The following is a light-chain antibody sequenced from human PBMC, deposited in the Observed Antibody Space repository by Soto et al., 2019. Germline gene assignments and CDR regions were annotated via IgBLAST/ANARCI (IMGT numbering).Light chain of an antibody. Sequence: QSVLTQPASVSGPPGQSITIPCTGTSSDIGGYYYVSWYQHHPGKAPKLIIYQVTNRPSGVSHRFSGSKSGNTASLTISGLQAEDEADYYCTSYSSSSTFYVFGTGTKVTVL. CDR1: SSDIGGYYY. J-gene: IGLJ1*01. V-gene: IGLV2-14*01. CDR3: TSYSSSSTFYV. CDR2: QVT.